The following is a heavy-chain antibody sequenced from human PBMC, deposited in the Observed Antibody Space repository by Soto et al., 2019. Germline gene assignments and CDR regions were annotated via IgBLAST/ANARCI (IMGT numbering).Heavy chain of an antibody. CDR3: ARLVYDTRLNYMYFDF. V-gene: IGHV4-4*02. Sequence: SETLSLTCAVSGVSIISGNWFTWVRDSPQRGLEYIGEIFHDGTANYYPSFERRVAISVDTSKNQFSLKLTSVTAADTAIYFCARLVYDTRLNYMYFDFWGQGTLVTVSS. J-gene: IGHJ4*02. D-gene: IGHD3-10*01. CDR1: GVSIISGNW. CDR2: IFHDGTA.